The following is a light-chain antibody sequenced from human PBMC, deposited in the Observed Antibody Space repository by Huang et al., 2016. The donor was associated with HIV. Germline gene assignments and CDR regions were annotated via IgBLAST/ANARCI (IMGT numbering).Light chain of an antibody. V-gene: IGKV2-28*01. CDR1: QSLLHSNGYNY. J-gene: IGKJ2*01. CDR2: LGS. CDR3: MQTLQTPLT. Sequence: DIVMTQSPLSLPVTPGEPASISCRSSQSLLHSNGYNYLEWFLQKPGQSPQFLIYLGSYRASGVPDRFSGSGSRTDFTLKISKVEAEDVGIYYCMQTLQTPLTFGQGTKLEIK.